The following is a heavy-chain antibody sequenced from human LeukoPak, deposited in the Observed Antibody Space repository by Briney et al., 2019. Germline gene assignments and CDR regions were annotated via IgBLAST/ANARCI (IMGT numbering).Heavy chain of an antibody. V-gene: IGHV3-23*01. J-gene: IGHJ6*03. CDR3: AKRGSGWYEDYYYYMDV. Sequence: GGSLRLSCAASGFTFSSYGMSWVRQAPGKGLEWGSAISGSGGSTNYADAVKGQFTISRDKSKNTLYLQMNSLRAEDTAVDYCAKRGSGWYEDYYYYMDVWGKGTTVTISS. CDR1: GFTFSSYG. CDR2: ISGSGGST. D-gene: IGHD6-19*01.